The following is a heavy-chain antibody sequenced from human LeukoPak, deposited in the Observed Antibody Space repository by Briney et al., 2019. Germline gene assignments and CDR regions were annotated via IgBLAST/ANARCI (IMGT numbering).Heavy chain of an antibody. D-gene: IGHD6-19*01. CDR3: ASPSSPEISGWYSVH. Sequence: PSETLSLTCTVSGGSISSGDYYWSWIRQPPGKGLEWIGHIYYSGSTYYNPSLKSRVTISVDTSKNQFSLKLSSVTAADTAVYYCASPSSPEISGWYSVHWGQGTLVTVSS. CDR2: IYYSGST. J-gene: IGHJ4*02. V-gene: IGHV4-30-4*08. CDR1: GGSISSGDYY.